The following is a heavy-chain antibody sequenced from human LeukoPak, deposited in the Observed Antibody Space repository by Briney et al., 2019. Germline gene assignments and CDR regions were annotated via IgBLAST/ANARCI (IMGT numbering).Heavy chain of an antibody. V-gene: IGHV4-4*07. CDR2: IHTSGST. D-gene: IGHD6-19*01. J-gene: IGHJ4*02. CDR3: ARRDTSSGWSFDH. Sequence: SETLSLTCTVSGGSISNYHWSWIRQPAGKGLEWIGQIHTSGSTNYNPPLKSRVSMSIDTTEGQVSLTIRSVTAADTAFYYCARRDTSSGWSFDHWGQGTLVTVSS. CDR1: GGSISNYH.